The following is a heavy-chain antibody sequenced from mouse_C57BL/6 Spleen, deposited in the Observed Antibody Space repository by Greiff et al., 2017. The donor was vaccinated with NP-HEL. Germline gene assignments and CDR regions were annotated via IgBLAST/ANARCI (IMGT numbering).Heavy chain of an antibody. CDR3: APPIYDGNYRAMDY. Sequence: VQLKESGAELVKPGASVKLSCTASGFNINDYYMHWVKQRTEQGLEWIGRIDPEDGETKYAPTFQGKATITADTSSNTAYLQLSSLTSEDTAVYYCAPPIYDGNYRAMDYWGQGTSVTVSS. J-gene: IGHJ4*01. CDR2: IDPEDGET. V-gene: IGHV14-2*01. CDR1: GFNINDYY. D-gene: IGHD2-1*01.